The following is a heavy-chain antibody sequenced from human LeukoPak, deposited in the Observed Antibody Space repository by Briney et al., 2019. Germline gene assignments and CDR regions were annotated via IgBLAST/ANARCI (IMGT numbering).Heavy chain of an antibody. D-gene: IGHD3-9*01. Sequence: GGSLRLSWAASGXTVSSNYMSWARQAPGKGLEWVSVIYSGGSTYYADSVKGRFTISRDNSKNTLYLQMNSLRAEDTAVYYCARDTRGDYDILTGYDYWGQGTLVTVSS. CDR2: IYSGGST. J-gene: IGHJ4*02. CDR1: GXTVSSNY. CDR3: ARDTRGDYDILTGYDY. V-gene: IGHV3-53*01.